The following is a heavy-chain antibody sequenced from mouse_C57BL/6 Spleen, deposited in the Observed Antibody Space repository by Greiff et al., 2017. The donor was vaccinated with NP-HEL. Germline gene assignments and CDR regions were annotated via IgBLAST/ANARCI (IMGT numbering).Heavy chain of an antibody. Sequence: VQLQQSGPELVKPGASVKISCKASGYSFTGYYMNWVKQSPEKSLEWIGEINPSTGGTTYNQKFKAKATLTVDKSSSTAYMQLKSLTSEDSAVYYCATRYGSSGYYAMDYWGQGTSVTVSS. D-gene: IGHD1-1*01. CDR3: ATRYGSSGYYAMDY. CDR1: GYSFTGYY. CDR2: INPSTGGT. J-gene: IGHJ4*01. V-gene: IGHV1-42*01.